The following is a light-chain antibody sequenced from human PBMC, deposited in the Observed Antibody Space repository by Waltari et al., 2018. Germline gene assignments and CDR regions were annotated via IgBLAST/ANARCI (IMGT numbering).Light chain of an antibody. CDR1: SRYVGGYNY. CDR3: SSYTSSSTV. V-gene: IGLV2-14*01. Sequence: QSALTQPASVSGSPGQSITISCTGTSRYVGGYNYVSWYQQHPGKAPKLMIYDVSKRPSGVSNRFSGSKSGNTASLTISGLQAEDEADYYCSSYTSSSTVFGGGTKLTVL. J-gene: IGLJ3*02. CDR2: DVS.